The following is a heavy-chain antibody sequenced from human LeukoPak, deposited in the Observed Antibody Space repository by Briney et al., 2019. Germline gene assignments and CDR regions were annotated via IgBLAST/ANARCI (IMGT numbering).Heavy chain of an antibody. CDR3: AKVPGGWRNDAFDI. D-gene: IGHD6-19*01. Sequence: PGGSLRLSCAASGFTFSSYAMSWVRQAPGKGLEWVSSISGSGGYSSYADSVKGRFTISRDNSKNTMYLQMNSPRAEDTAIYYCAKVPGGWRNDAFDIWGQGTTVTVSS. J-gene: IGHJ3*02. CDR2: ISGSGGYS. CDR1: GFTFSSYA. V-gene: IGHV3-23*01.